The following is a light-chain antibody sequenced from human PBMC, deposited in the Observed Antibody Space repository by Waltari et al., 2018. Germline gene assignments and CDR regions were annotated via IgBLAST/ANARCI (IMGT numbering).Light chain of an antibody. CDR1: QSISNY. Sequence: DIQMTQSPSTLSASVGDSVTITCRASQSISNYLAWYQQKPGKAPNLLIYKASILKSGVSSRFSGSGSGTLFTLTISSLQPGDFATYFCQQYNTYSSFGQGTKLEIK. CDR3: QQYNTYSS. J-gene: IGKJ2*01. CDR2: KAS. V-gene: IGKV1-5*03.